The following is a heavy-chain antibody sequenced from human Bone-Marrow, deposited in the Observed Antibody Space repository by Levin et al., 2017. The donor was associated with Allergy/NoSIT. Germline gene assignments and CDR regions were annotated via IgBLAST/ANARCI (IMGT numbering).Heavy chain of an antibody. CDR3: ARVPYYYDSSGYYGYYYGMDV. Sequence: ASVKVSCKASGYTFTSYGISWVRQAPGQGLEWMGWISAYNGNTNYAQKLQGRVTMTTDTSTSTAYMELRSLRSDDTAVYYCARVPYYYDSSGYYGYYYGMDVWGQGTTVTVSS. CDR2: ISAYNGNT. CDR1: GYTFTSYG. V-gene: IGHV1-18*01. J-gene: IGHJ6*02. D-gene: IGHD3-22*01.